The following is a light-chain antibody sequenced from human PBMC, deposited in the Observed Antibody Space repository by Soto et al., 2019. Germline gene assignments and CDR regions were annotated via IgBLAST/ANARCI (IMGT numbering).Light chain of an antibody. J-gene: IGKJ1*01. V-gene: IGKV3-15*01. CDR2: GAS. CDR1: QSVSSY. Sequence: EIVLTQSPATLSLSPGERATLSCRASQSVSSYLAWYQQKPGQAPRLLIYGASTRATGIPARSSGSGSGTDFTLTISRLRSEDFAVYYCQQYNNWPGTFGEGTKVDIK. CDR3: QQYNNWPGT.